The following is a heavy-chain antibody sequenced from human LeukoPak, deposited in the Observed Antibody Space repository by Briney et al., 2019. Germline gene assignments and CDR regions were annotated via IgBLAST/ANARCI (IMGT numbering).Heavy chain of an antibody. D-gene: IGHD3-3*01. J-gene: IGHJ5*02. Sequence: SETPSLTCAVYGGSFSGYYWSWIRQPPGKGLEWIGEINHSGSTNYNPSLKSRVTISVDTSKNQFSLKLSSVTAADTAVYYCARGAYYDFWSAYNWFDPWGQETLVTVSS. CDR2: INHSGST. V-gene: IGHV4-34*01. CDR1: GGSFSGYY. CDR3: ARGAYYDFWSAYNWFDP.